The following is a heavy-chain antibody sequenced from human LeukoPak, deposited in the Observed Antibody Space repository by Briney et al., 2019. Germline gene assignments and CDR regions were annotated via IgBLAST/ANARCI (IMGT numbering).Heavy chain of an antibody. V-gene: IGHV3-23*01. D-gene: IGHD6-13*01. CDR1: GFTFSSYA. Sequence: SGGSLRLSCAASGFTFSSYAMSWVRQAPGKGLEWVSAISGSGGSTYYADSVKGRFTISRDNSKNTLYLQMNSLRAEDTAVYYCAKDYSSSWETYYFDYWGQGTLVTVSS. CDR2: ISGSGGST. J-gene: IGHJ4*02. CDR3: AKDYSSSWETYYFDY.